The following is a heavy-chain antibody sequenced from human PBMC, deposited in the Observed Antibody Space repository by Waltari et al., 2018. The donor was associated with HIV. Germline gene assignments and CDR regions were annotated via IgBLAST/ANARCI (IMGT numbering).Heavy chain of an antibody. J-gene: IGHJ5*02. CDR3: ARGDYYDSSGYLNWFDP. CDR2: IYYSGST. CDR1: GGSISSYY. V-gene: IGHV4-59*01. D-gene: IGHD3-22*01. Sequence: QVQLQESGPGLVKPSETLSLTCTVSGGSISSYYWSWLRQPPGKGLEWIGYIYYSGSTNYNPSLKSRVTISVDTSKNQFSLKLSSVTAADTAVYYCARGDYYDSSGYLNWFDPWGQGTLVTVSS.